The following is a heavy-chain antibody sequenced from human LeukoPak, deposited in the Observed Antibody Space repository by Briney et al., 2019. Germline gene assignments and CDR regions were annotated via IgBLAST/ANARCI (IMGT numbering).Heavy chain of an antibody. D-gene: IGHD6-19*01. J-gene: IGHJ4*02. V-gene: IGHV1-18*01. CDR2: ISAYNGNT. Sequence: PGGSLKISCKASGYTFTSFGISWVRQAPGQGLEWMGWISAYNGNTNYAQKLQGRVTMTTDTSTSTAYMELRSLRSDDTAVYYCARDLGEYNSGWIFFDYWGQGTLVTVSS. CDR1: GYTFTSFG. CDR3: ARDLGEYNSGWIFFDY.